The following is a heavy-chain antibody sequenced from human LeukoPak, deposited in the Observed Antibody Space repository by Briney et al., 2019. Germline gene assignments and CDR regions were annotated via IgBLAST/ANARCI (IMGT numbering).Heavy chain of an antibody. V-gene: IGHV1-69*13. Sequence: GASVKVSCKASGYTFTGYYMHWVRQAPGQGLEWMGGIIPIFGTANYAQKFQGRVTITADESTSTAYMELSSLRSEDTAVYYCARVPYYYDSSGYYHTRVVYYYGMDVWGQGTTVTVSS. CDR2: IIPIFGTA. CDR3: ARVPYYYDSSGYYHTRVVYYYGMDV. CDR1: GYTFTGYY. D-gene: IGHD3-22*01. J-gene: IGHJ6*02.